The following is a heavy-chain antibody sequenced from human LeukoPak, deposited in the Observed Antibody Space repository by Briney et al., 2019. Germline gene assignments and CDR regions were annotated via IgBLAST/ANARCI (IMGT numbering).Heavy chain of an antibody. J-gene: IGHJ4*02. CDR2: INPSGGST. Sequence: GASVKVSCKASGYTFTSYYMHWVRQAPGQGLEWMGIINPSGGSTIYTQKFQGRVTMTRDTSTSTVYMELSSLRSEGTAVYYCARSRATVTTSIYYFDYWGQGTLVTVSS. CDR1: GYTFTSYY. CDR3: ARSRATVTTSIYYFDY. V-gene: IGHV1-46*01. D-gene: IGHD4-17*01.